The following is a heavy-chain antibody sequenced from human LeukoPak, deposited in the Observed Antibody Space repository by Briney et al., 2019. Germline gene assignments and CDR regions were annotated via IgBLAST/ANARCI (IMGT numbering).Heavy chain of an antibody. CDR3: ARASWTDFFLDY. CDR1: GGSINSETYY. V-gene: IGHV4-31*11. D-gene: IGHD3-3*01. CDR2: IYRTGIT. J-gene: IGHJ4*02. Sequence: PSETLSLTCAVSGGSINSETYYWAWIRQNPGKDLEWIGYIYRTGITYPNPSLKSRVSMSIDTSKNQFSLKLTSVTAADTAVYFFARASWTDFFLDYWGQGTLLSVSS.